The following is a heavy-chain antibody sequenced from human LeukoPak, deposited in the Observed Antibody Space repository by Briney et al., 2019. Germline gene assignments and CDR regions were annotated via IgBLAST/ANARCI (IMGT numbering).Heavy chain of an antibody. D-gene: IGHD3-10*01. CDR3: AVSPYGSGSYRKNWFDP. CDR1: GYTFTNYG. V-gene: IGHV1-18*01. Sequence: ASVKVSCKASGYTFTNYGITWVRQAPGQGLEWMGWRSAYNGNTKYAQTLQGRVTMTTDTSTSTAYMELRSLRSEDTAVYYCAVSPYGSGSYRKNWFDPWGQGTLVTVSS. J-gene: IGHJ5*02. CDR2: RSAYNGNT.